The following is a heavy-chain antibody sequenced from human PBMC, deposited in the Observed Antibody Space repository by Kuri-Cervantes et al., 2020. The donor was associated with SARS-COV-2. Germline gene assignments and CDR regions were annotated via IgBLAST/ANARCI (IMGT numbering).Heavy chain of an antibody. D-gene: IGHD2-2*01. Sequence: GESLKISCAASGFTFSGSTMHWVRQASGKGLEWVGRIRSKTDSYETLFGASVKGRFIISRDDLKNTLYLQMNSLRAEDTAVYYCARDIVVVPAAMEDDYYYYGMDVWGQGTTVTVSS. CDR3: ARDIVVVPAAMEDDYYYYGMDV. CDR2: IRSKTDSYET. CDR1: GFTFSGST. V-gene: IGHV3-73*01. J-gene: IGHJ6*02.